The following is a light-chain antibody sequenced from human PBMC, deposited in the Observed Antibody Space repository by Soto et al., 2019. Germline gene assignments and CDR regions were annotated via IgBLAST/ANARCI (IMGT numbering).Light chain of an antibody. CDR3: SSWTSGATYV. Sequence: QSALTQPASVSGSPGQSITISCAGTSSDVGAYDYVSWYQHHPGKAPKLMIYDVNNRPSGDSNRFSGSKSGNTASPTISGLQAEDEADYYCSSWTSGATYVFGSGTKVTVL. V-gene: IGLV2-14*03. J-gene: IGLJ1*01. CDR1: SSDVGAYDY. CDR2: DVN.